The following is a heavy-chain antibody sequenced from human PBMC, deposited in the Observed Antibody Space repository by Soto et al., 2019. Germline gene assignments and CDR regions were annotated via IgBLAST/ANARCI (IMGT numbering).Heavy chain of an antibody. CDR2: ISYDGSNK. Sequence: QVQLVESGGGVVQPGRSLRLSCAASGFTFRGYAMHWVRQAPGKGLEWVAVISYDGSNKYYADSVKGRITISRENSKNTVYLQMNSLRTEDTAVYYCARDLYYHDSSGYYQIDIWGQGTMVTVSS. J-gene: IGHJ3*02. CDR1: GFTFRGYA. CDR3: ARDLYYHDSSGYYQIDI. V-gene: IGHV3-30-3*01. D-gene: IGHD3-22*01.